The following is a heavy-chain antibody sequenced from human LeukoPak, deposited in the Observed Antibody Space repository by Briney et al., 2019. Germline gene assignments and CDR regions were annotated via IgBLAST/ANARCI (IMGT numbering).Heavy chain of an antibody. CDR2: IYTAGST. D-gene: IGHD6-19*01. CDR1: GGSISSYY. J-gene: IGHJ2*01. Sequence: SETLSLTCTVSGGSISSYYWSWIRQPAGKGLEWIGRIYTAGSTNYNPSLKSRVTMSVDTSKNQFSLKLDSVTAADTAVYYCAREGGWSGYFDLWGRGTLVTVSS. V-gene: IGHV4-4*07. CDR3: AREGGWSGYFDL.